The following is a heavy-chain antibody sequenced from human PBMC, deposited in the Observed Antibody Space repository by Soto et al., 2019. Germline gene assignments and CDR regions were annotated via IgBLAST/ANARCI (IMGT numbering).Heavy chain of an antibody. J-gene: IGHJ6*02. CDR2: ISGRSGGT. CDR1: GYPFTNYG. D-gene: IGHD2-21*01. CDR3: AKDGGHGARMHICGMDV. Sequence: QGQLVQSGVEVKKPGASVRVSCKASGYPFTNYGINWVRLAPGQGLEWMGRISGRSGGTNYGPKFRDRITMATDTSSKTAYMELRRLRFDDTAVYYYAKDGGHGARMHICGMDVWGQGTTVTVSS. V-gene: IGHV1-18*01.